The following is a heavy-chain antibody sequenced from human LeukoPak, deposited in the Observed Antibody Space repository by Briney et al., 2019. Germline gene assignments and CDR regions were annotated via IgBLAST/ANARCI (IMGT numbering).Heavy chain of an antibody. Sequence: GESLKISCKGSGYSFTSYWIGWVRQMPGKGLEWMGIIYPGDSDTRYSPSFQGQVTISADKSISTAYLQWSSLKASDTAIYYCARRVGGSSSDENWFDPWGQGTLVTVSS. CDR3: ARRVGGSSSDENWFDP. D-gene: IGHD6-6*01. V-gene: IGHV5-51*01. CDR1: GYSFTSYW. J-gene: IGHJ5*02. CDR2: IYPGDSDT.